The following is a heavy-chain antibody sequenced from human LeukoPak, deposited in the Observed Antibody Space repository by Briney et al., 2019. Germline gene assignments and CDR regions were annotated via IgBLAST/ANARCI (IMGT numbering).Heavy chain of an antibody. CDR3: ARQSGRNYGDYDDWYFDL. CDR1: GGSFSGYY. D-gene: IGHD4-17*01. Sequence: SETLSLTCAVYGGSFSGYYWSWVRQPPGKGLEWIGEINHSGSTNYNPSLKSRVTISVDTSKNQFSLKLSSVTAADTAAYYCARQSGRNYGDYDDWYFDLWGRGTLVTVSS. V-gene: IGHV4-34*01. CDR2: INHSGST. J-gene: IGHJ2*01.